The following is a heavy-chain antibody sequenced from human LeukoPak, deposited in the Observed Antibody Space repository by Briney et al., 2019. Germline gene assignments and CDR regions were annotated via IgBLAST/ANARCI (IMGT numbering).Heavy chain of an antibody. J-gene: IGHJ5*02. CDR2: FYYSGST. CDR1: GGSISSGGYY. CDR3: ASLLSYDYVWGSYRANWFDP. D-gene: IGHD3-16*02. Sequence: SETLSLTCTVSGGSISSGGYYWSWIRQHPGKGLEWIGYFYYSGSTYYNPSLKSRVTISVDTSKNQFSLKLSSVTAADTAVYYCASLLSYDYVWGSYRANWFDPWGQGTLVTVSS. V-gene: IGHV4-31*03.